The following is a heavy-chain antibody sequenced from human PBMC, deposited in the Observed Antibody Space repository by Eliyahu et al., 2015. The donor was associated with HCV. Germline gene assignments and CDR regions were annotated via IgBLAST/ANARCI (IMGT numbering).Heavy chain of an antibody. CDR1: GDXIXSSNYY. Sequence: QVQLQESGPGLVKPSETLSXTCXVSGDXIXSSNYYWGWVRQAPGKGLEWIGSFYHGGTXYYKSSLKSRLTMSVEGSTNLFSLKLTSVTATDTAVYYCAGGDDFWSGSRSRPNAFDYWGQGAVVTVFS. CDR3: AGGDDFWSGSRSRPNAFDY. CDR2: FYHGGTX. J-gene: IGHJ4*02. V-gene: IGHV4-39*01. D-gene: IGHD3-3*01.